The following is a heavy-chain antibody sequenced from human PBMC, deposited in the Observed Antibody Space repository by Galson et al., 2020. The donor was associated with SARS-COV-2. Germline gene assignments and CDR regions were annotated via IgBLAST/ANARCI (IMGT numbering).Heavy chain of an antibody. V-gene: IGHV4-39*01. CDR2: IYYSGST. D-gene: IGHD6-13*01. Sequence: ASETLSLTCTVSGGSISSSSYYWGWIRQPPGKGLEWIGSIYYSGSTYYNPSLKSRVTISVDTSKNQFSLKLSSVTAADTAVYYCARQDRGVLLAAAGYNWFDPWGQGTLVTVSS. CDR1: GGSISSSSYY. J-gene: IGHJ5*02. CDR3: ARQDRGVLLAAAGYNWFDP.